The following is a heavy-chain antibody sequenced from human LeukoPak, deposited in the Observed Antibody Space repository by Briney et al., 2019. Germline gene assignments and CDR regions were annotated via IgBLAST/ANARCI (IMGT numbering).Heavy chain of an antibody. CDR1: GYTFTSYG. CDR3: ARDYYYDSSGFDY. D-gene: IGHD3-22*01. Sequence: ASVKVSCKASGYTFTSYGISWVRQAPGQGLERMGWISAYNCNTNYAQKLQGRVTITTNTSTRTGYMELRSMRSDDTAVYYCARDYYYDSSGFDYWGQRTLVTVSS. CDR2: ISAYNCNT. J-gene: IGHJ4*02. V-gene: IGHV1-18*01.